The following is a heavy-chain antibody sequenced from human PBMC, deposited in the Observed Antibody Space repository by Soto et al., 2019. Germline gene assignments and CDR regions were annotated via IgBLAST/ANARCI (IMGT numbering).Heavy chain of an antibody. Sequence: QVQLQESGPGLVKPSQTLSLTCTVSGGSISSGGYYWSWIRQHPGKGREWIGYIYYSGSTYYNPSLKSRVTISVDTSKNQFSLKLSSVTAADTAVYYCASTVWFGESNWYFDLWGRGTLVTVSS. CDR1: GGSISSGGYY. CDR3: ASTVWFGESNWYFDL. D-gene: IGHD3-10*01. V-gene: IGHV4-31*03. J-gene: IGHJ2*01. CDR2: IYYSGST.